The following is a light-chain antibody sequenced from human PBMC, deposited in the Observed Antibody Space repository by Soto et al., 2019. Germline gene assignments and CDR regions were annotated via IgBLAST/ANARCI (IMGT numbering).Light chain of an antibody. CDR3: QQYGITPFT. Sequence: EIVVTQSPGTLSLSPGERATLSFRASQSVSSNYLAWYQQKPGQAPSLLIYGASSRASDIPDRFSGSGSVTDFTLIISRLEPEDFAMYYCQQYGITPFTFGPGTKVDVK. CDR2: GAS. CDR1: QSVSSNY. J-gene: IGKJ3*01. V-gene: IGKV3-20*01.